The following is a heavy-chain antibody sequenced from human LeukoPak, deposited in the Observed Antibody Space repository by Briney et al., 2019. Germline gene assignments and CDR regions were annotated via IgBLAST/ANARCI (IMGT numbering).Heavy chain of an antibody. D-gene: IGHD2-15*01. V-gene: IGHV4-31*03. Sequence: PSETLSLTCTVSGGSISRDGYYWSWIRQHPGKGLEWIGYIYYSGSTYYNPSLKSRVTISVDTSKNQFSLKLSSVTAADTAVYYCARGSQSLGYCSGGSCRAKIFDYWGQGTLVTVSS. J-gene: IGHJ4*02. CDR3: ARGSQSLGYCSGGSCRAKIFDY. CDR2: IYYSGST. CDR1: GGSISRDGYY.